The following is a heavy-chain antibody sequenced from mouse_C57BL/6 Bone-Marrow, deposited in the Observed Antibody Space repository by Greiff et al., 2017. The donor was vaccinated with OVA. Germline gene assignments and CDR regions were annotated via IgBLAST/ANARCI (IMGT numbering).Heavy chain of an antibody. CDR2: IDPETGGT. CDR3: TRGYSNYYAMDY. D-gene: IGHD2-5*01. V-gene: IGHV1-15*01. Sequence: QVQLQQSGAELVRPGASVTLSCKASGYTFTDYEMRWVKQTPVHGLEWIGAIDPETGGTAYNQKFKGKAILTADKSSSTAYMELRSLTSEDSAVYYCTRGYSNYYAMDYWGQGTSVTVSS. CDR1: GYTFTDYE. J-gene: IGHJ4*01.